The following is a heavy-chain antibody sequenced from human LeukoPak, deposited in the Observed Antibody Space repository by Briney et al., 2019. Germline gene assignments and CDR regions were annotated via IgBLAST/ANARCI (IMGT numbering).Heavy chain of an antibody. CDR3: AKARLSRYDFWEIDY. CDR2: IYSGGST. J-gene: IGHJ4*02. CDR1: GFTVSSNY. D-gene: IGHD3-3*01. Sequence: GGSLRLSCAASGFTVSSNYMSWVRQAPGKGLEWVSVIYSGGSTYYADSVKGRVTISRDNSKNTLYLLMDTLRAEDTAVYFCAKARLSRYDFWEIDYWGQGTLVTVSS. V-gene: IGHV3-53*01.